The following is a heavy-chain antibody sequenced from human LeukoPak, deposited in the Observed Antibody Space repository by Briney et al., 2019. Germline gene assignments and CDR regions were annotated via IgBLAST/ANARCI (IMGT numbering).Heavy chain of an antibody. CDR3: ARTLTDFWSAYGH. D-gene: IGHD3-3*01. CDR2: IYSSGNA. CDR1: AGTLSSNY. Sequence: SETLSLTCSICAGTLSSNYWGWIRQPAGKGLEWIGQIYSSGNANYNPSLKSRVTISVDKSRNQFFLNLRSVTAADTAVYYCARTLTDFWSAYGHWGQGTLVSVSS. J-gene: IGHJ4*02. V-gene: IGHV4-4*07.